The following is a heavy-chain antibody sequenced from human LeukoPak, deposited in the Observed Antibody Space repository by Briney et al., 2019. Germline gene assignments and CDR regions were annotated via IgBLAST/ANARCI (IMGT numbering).Heavy chain of an antibody. CDR2: THPGDSDS. CDR1: GFNFTNYW. D-gene: IGHD2-2*01. J-gene: IGHJ3*02. V-gene: IGHV5-51*01. CDR3: ARRMCSPDSCYLGRAFDI. Sequence: GESLKISCKGSGFNFTNYWIGWVRQMPGKGLGWMGITHPGDSDSRYNPSFEGQVTISADKSTPTAYLQWSSLKTSDTAIYYCARRMCSPDSCYLGRAFDIWGQGTMVTVS.